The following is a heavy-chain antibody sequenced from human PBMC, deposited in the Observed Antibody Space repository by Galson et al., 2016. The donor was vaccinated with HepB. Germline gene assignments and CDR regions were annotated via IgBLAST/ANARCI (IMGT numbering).Heavy chain of an antibody. D-gene: IGHD1-1*01. CDR1: GFTFSSYW. V-gene: IGHV3-74*01. CDR3: AAGNDPLDY. CDR2: INGDGSRS. J-gene: IGHJ4*02. Sequence: SLRLSCAASGFTFSSYWMHWVRQAPGKGLVWVSRINGDGSRSTCADDVKGRFIICNDNAKTTLYLQMNSLRAGDTAGYYCAAGNDPLDYWGQGTLVTVSS.